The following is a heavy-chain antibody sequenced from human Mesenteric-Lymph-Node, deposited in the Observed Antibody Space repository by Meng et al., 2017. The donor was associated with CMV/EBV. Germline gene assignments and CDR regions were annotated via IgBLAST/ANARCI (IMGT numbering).Heavy chain of an antibody. CDR2: TSPNTGDT. CDR1: GYSFTGYS. J-gene: IGHJ5*02. D-gene: IGHD1-1*01. Sequence: QVQLVQSGAEVKKPGASVKVSCKASGYSFTGYSIHWVRQAPGQGLEWTGRTSPNTGDTIYEENFQGRVTMTRDTSINTAYMELSSLTSDDTAVYYCGRGQQTFDPWGQGTLVTVSS. V-gene: IGHV1-2*06. CDR3: GRGQQTFDP.